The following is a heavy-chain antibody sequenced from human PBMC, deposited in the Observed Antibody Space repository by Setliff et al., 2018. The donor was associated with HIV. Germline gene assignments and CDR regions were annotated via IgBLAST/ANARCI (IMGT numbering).Heavy chain of an antibody. J-gene: IGHJ6*03. V-gene: IGHV1-8*01. CDR3: ARSRWHSSPYYYYMDV. CDR1: GYTFTSND. D-gene: IGHD6-13*01. Sequence: ASVKVSCKASGYTFTSNDINWVRQATGQGLEWMGWMNPNSGNTGYAQKFQGRVTMTTDTSTTTAYMELRSLRSDDTAVYYCARSRWHSSPYYYYMDVWGKGTTVTVSS. CDR2: MNPNSGNT.